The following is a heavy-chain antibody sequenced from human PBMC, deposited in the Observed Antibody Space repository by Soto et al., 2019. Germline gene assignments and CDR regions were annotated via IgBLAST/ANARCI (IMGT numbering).Heavy chain of an antibody. J-gene: IGHJ3*02. D-gene: IGHD3-3*01. CDR2: INPATGAA. V-gene: IGHV1-2*02. Sequence: QLHLMQSGAVVKKPGASVTVSCSASGYPVTAYYMHWVRQAPGRGLEWMGGINPATGAAKYTQTFKGRVTLTRETSTGTVFMEPGGLTSEDTAGFYCARGGGVGVAGSAAFDMWGQGTLVTVSS. CDR3: ARGGGVGVAGSAAFDM. CDR1: GYPVTAYY.